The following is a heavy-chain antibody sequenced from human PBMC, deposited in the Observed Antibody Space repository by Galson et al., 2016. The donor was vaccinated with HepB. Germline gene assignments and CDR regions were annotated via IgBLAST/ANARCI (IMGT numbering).Heavy chain of an antibody. CDR3: ARVLRGRRSGRSAFDI. CDR2: ITSSSTSM. V-gene: IGHV3-21*01. Sequence: SLRLSCAASGFGFSNYSMNWVRQAPGKGLEWISFITSSSTSMYYAASVKGRFTISRDNAENSLYLQMNSLRAEDTAVYYCARVLRGRRSGRSAFDIWGRGTMVTVSS. J-gene: IGHJ3*02. D-gene: IGHD1-26*01. CDR1: GFGFSNYS.